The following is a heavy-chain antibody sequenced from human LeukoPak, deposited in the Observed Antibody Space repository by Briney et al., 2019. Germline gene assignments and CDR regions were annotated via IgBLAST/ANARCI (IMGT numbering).Heavy chain of an antibody. V-gene: IGHV4-34*01. J-gene: IGHJ4*02. CDR3: ARGPEEWRFGSSSSRILDY. CDR2: INHSGST. CDR1: GGSFSGYY. Sequence: SETLSLTCAVYGGSFSGYYWSWIRQPPGKGLEWIGEINHSGSTNYNPSLKSRVTISVDTSKNQFSLKLSSVTAADTAVYYCARGPEEWRFGSSSSRILDYWGQGTLVTVSS. D-gene: IGHD6-6*01.